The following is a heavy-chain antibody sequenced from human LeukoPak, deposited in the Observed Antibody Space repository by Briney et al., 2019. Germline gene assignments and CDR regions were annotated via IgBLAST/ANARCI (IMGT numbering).Heavy chain of an antibody. Sequence: GGSLRLSCAASGFTFSSYAMHWVRQAPGKGLEWVAVISYDGSNKYYADSVKGRFTISRDNSKNRLYLRMNSLRAEDTALYYCAKDLVVVPGLVNYFDSWGQGTLVTVSS. V-gene: IGHV3-30*04. CDR1: GFTFSSYA. J-gene: IGHJ4*02. CDR3: AKDLVVVPGLVNYFDS. D-gene: IGHD2-2*01. CDR2: ISYDGSNK.